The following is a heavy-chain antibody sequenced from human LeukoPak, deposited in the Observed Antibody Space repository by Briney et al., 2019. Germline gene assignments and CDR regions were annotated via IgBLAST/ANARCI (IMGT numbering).Heavy chain of an antibody. V-gene: IGHV2-26*01. CDR1: GGSISSGDYY. CDR2: IFSNDEK. Sequence: QALSLTCTVSGGSISSGDYYWSWIRQPPGKALEWLAHIFSNDEKSYSTSLKSRLTISKDTSKSQVVLTMTNMDPVDTATYYCARSRRRNYYDSNGYQDYWGQGTLVTVSS. J-gene: IGHJ4*02. D-gene: IGHD3-22*01. CDR3: ARSRRRNYYDSNGYQDY.